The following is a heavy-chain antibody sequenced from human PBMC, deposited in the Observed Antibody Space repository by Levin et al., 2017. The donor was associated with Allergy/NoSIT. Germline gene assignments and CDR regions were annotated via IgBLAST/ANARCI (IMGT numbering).Heavy chain of an antibody. CDR2: ISYDGSNK. J-gene: IGHJ4*02. D-gene: IGHD2-15*01. V-gene: IGHV3-30*18. CDR3: AKDKGRYCSGGSCYKVDY. CDR1: GFTFSSYG. Sequence: GESLKISCAASGFTFSSYGMHWVRQAPGKVLEWVAVISYDGSNKYYADSVKGRFTISRDNSKNTLYLQMNSLRAEDTAVYYCAKDKGRYCSGGSCYKVDYWGQGTLVTVSS.